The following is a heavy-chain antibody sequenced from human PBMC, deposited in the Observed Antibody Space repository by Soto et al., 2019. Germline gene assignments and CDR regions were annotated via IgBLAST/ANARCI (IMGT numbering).Heavy chain of an antibody. CDR3: ARVRGIGSSSWYIGAHNAFDI. V-gene: IGHV1-2*02. CDR1: AYSFTGYY. D-gene: IGHD6-13*01. J-gene: IGHJ3*02. Sequence: GASVKVSCKASAYSFTGYYMHWVRQAPGQGLEWMGWINPNSGGTNYAQKFQGRVTMTRDTSISTAYMELSRLRSDDTAVYYCARVRGIGSSSWYIGAHNAFDIWGQGTMVTVSS. CDR2: INPNSGGT.